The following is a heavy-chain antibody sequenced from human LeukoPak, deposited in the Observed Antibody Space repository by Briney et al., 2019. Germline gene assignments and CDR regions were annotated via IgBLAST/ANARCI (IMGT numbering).Heavy chain of an antibody. Sequence: GGPLRLSCATSGFTLRNYAMSWVRQAPGKGLEWVSYISSSSYYIYYAASVKGRFTISRDNAKNSLYLQMNSLRAEDTAVYYCARDEDYGDYEYLDLWGRGTLVTVSS. J-gene: IGHJ2*01. CDR1: GFTLRNYA. CDR3: ARDEDYGDYEYLDL. CDR2: ISSSSYYI. V-gene: IGHV3-21*01. D-gene: IGHD4-17*01.